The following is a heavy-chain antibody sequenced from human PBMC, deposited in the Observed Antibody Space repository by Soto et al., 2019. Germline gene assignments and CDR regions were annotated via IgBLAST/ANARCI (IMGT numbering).Heavy chain of an antibody. D-gene: IGHD3-10*01. V-gene: IGHV3-7*03. CDR1: GFTLTTYW. CDR3: VRGGHGSGSYLGSY. CDR2: IRQDGGAQ. Sequence: GGSLRLSCAASGFTLTTYWMSWVRQAPGKGLEWVANIRQDGGAQYYVDSVKGRFTISRDNAKNSVYLQMDSLRAEDTAVYYCVRGGHGSGSYLGSYWGQGILVTVSS. J-gene: IGHJ4*02.